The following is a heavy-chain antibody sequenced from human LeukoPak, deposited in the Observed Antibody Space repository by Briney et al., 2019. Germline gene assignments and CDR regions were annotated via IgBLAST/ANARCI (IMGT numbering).Heavy chain of an antibody. Sequence: GESLKISCKASGYSFTNYWIGWVRQMPGRGLEWMGIIYPRDSDTTYSPSFQGQVTISADKSISTAYLQWSSLEASDTAIYYCARRGYSGYGVFDFWGQGTLVTVSS. D-gene: IGHD5-12*01. CDR2: IYPRDSDT. V-gene: IGHV5-51*01. J-gene: IGHJ4*02. CDR1: GYSFTNYW. CDR3: ARRGYSGYGVFDF.